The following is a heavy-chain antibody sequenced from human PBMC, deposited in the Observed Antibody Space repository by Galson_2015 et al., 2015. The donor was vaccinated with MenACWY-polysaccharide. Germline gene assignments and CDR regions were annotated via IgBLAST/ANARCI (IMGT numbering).Heavy chain of an antibody. Sequence: NLSLTSPVSDVSFTRGGYFRSWVRQHPGEGLEWIASFSYDGGACYSPSLKSRVPISVDAPKNQFTLKLNSVTGADAAVYYCGRGGRAVSNRSWFDPWGQGTLVTVSS. V-gene: IGHV4-31*03. CDR1: DVSFTRGGYF. D-gene: IGHD3-16*01. CDR2: FSYDGGA. CDR3: GRGGRAVSNRSWFDP. J-gene: IGHJ5*02.